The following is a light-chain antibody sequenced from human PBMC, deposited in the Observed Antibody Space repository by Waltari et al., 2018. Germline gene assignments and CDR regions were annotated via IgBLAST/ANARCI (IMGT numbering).Light chain of an antibody. CDR2: DVN. CDR1: TSDVGGYNS. CDR3: CSYAGVHTFWL. J-gene: IGLJ3*02. Sequence: QSALTQPPSVSGSPEQSVTISCTGSTSDVGGYNSVSWYQQHPGKAPKLIIFDVNQRPSGVPDRFSGSKSGNTASLTISGLRPEEEADYHCCSYAGVHTFWLFGGGTKLTVL. V-gene: IGLV2-11*01.